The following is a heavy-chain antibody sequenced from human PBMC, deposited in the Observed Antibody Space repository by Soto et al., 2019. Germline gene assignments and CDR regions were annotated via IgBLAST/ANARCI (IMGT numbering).Heavy chain of an antibody. CDR3: ARRRIVPTTNHDY. CDR1: GGSISGGGYY. D-gene: IGHD1-26*01. J-gene: IGHJ4*01. CDR2: IFPTGAT. Sequence: SETLSLSCNVSGGSISGGGYYWSWIRQPPGKGLEWIGHIFPTGATYQNPTLKSRLRMSVDTSKNQFSLNLSSVTATDTAFYYCARRRIVPTTNHDYWCQGTLDTVSS. V-gene: IGHV4-39*01.